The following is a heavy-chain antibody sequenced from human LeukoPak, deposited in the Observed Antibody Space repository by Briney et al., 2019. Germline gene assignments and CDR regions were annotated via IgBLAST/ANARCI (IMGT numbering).Heavy chain of an antibody. CDR2: INHSGST. CDR3: ARDPTPYYDILTGSGALKDY. D-gene: IGHD3-9*01. Sequence: SETLSLTCAVYGGSFSGYYWSWIRQPPGKGLEWIGEINHSGSTNYNPSLKSRVTISVDTSKNQFSLKLSSVTAADTAVYYCARDPTPYYDILTGSGALKDYWGQGTLVTVSS. V-gene: IGHV4-34*01. J-gene: IGHJ4*02. CDR1: GGSFSGYY.